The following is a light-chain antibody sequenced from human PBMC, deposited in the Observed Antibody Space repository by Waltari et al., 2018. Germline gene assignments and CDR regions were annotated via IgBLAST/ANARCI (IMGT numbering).Light chain of an antibody. CDR2: QDK. CDR3: QTWDTTTTWV. V-gene: IGLV3-1*01. CDR1: TLGDKL. Sequence: SLELTQPPSVSVSPGQTATLTCFSVTLGDKLVSWYQPRPGQSPVLVIYQDKKRPSGIPERFSGSNSGNTATLTISGAQALDEGDYYCQTWDTTTTWVFGGGTKVTVL. J-gene: IGLJ3*02.